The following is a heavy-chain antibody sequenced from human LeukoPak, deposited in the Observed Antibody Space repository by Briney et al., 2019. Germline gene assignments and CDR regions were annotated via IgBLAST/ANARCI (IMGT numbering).Heavy chain of an antibody. D-gene: IGHD6-13*01. V-gene: IGHV3-9*01. CDR3: AGSIAAAGDY. J-gene: IGHJ4*02. CDR1: GFTFDDYA. Sequence: GGSLRLSCAASGFTFDDYAMHWVRQAPGKGLEWVSGISWNSGSIGYADSVKGRFTISRDNSKNTLYLQMNSLRAEDTAVYYCAGSIAAAGDYWGQETLVTVSS. CDR2: ISWNSGSI.